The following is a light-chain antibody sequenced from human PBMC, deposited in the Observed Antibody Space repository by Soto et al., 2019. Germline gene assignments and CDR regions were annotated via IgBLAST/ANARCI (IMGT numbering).Light chain of an antibody. CDR1: QSLSSSQ. J-gene: IGKJ4*01. Sequence: EIVLTHSPGTLSLSPGEIATLSCRASQSLSSSQLAWYQQKPGQAPRLLIHDASSRATGISDRFTGSGSGTDFTLTITTLEPEDFAVYYCQQYNNWPLTFGGGTKVDIK. CDR2: DAS. V-gene: IGKV3-20*01. CDR3: QQYNNWPLT.